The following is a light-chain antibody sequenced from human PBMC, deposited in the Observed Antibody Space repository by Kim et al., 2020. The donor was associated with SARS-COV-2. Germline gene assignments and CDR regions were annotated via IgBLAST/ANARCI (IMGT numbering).Light chain of an antibody. CDR2: AAS. V-gene: IGKV1-39*01. CDR3: QQSYSTPWM. J-gene: IGKJ1*01. Sequence: DIQMTQSPSSLSASVGDRVTITCRASQSISSYLNWYQQKPGKAPKLLIYAASSLQSGVPSRFSGSGSGTDFTLTISILQPEDFATYYCQQSYSTPWMFGQGTKVDIK. CDR1: QSISSY.